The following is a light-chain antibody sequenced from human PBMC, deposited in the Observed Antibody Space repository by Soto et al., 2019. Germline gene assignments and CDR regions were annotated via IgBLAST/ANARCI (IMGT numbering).Light chain of an antibody. CDR2: EVS. V-gene: IGLV2-14*01. CDR1: SSDVGGYNY. Sequence: QSALTQPASVSGSPGQSITISCTGTSSDVGGYNYVSWYQQQSGKAPKLMIHEVSNRPSGVPDRFSGSKSGTSASLAITGLQAEDEADYYCQSYDSSLSGSKVVFGGGTKLTVL. CDR3: QSYDSSLSGSKVV. J-gene: IGLJ2*01.